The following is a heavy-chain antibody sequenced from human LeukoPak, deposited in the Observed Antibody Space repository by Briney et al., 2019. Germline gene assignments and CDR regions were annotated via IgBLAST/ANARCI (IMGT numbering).Heavy chain of an antibody. D-gene: IGHD4-23*01. CDR2: ISSSSSYI. J-gene: IGHJ4*02. Sequence: GGSLRLSCAASGFTFSSYSMNWVRQAPGKGLEWVSSISSSSSYIYYADSVKGRFIISRDNAKNSLYLQMNSLRAEDTAVYYCARGSSTTEVTRLGYWGQGTLVTVSS. CDR3: ARGSSTTEVTRLGY. CDR1: GFTFSSYS. V-gene: IGHV3-21*01.